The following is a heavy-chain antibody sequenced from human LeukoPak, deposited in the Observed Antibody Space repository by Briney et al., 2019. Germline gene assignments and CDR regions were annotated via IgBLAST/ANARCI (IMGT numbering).Heavy chain of an antibody. V-gene: IGHV1-69-2*01. J-gene: IGHJ4*02. CDR1: GYTLTDYY. CDR2: VDPKDGET. Sequence: GASVKVSCKVSGYTLTDYYMHWVQKAPGKGLEWMGVVDPKDGETKYAEKFQGRVIMTADTSTDTAYMELSSLRSEDTAVYYCAKDRHSTYDSSGYYGGFWDYWGQGTLVTVSS. CDR3: AKDRHSTYDSSGYYGGFWDY. D-gene: IGHD3-22*01.